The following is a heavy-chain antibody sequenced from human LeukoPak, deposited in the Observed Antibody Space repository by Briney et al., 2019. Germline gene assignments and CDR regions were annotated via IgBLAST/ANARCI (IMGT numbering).Heavy chain of an antibody. D-gene: IGHD5-18*01. CDR2: ISWNSGSI. Sequence: GRSLRLSCAASGFTFDDYAMHWVRQGPGKGLEWVSGISWNSGSIGYADSVKGRFTISRDNAKNSLYLQMNSLRAEDTALYYCVKEGYRYGYLDYWGQGTQVAVSS. V-gene: IGHV3-9*01. J-gene: IGHJ4*02. CDR3: VKEGYRYGYLDY. CDR1: GFTFDDYA.